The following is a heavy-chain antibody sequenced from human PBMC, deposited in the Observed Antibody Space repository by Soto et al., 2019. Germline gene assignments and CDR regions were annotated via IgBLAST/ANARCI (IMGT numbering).Heavy chain of an antibody. J-gene: IGHJ3*02. CDR1: GGSISSYY. CDR3: ARDVYCTNCVCYNDDFDM. D-gene: IGHD2-8*01. CDR2: IYYSGST. Sequence: AEALSLTSNDSGGSISSYYWSWIRQPPGKGLEWIGYIYYSGSTNYNPSLKSRVTISVDTSKNQFSLKLSSVTAADTDVYYCARDVYCTNCVCYNDDFDMWGQG. V-gene: IGHV4-59*01.